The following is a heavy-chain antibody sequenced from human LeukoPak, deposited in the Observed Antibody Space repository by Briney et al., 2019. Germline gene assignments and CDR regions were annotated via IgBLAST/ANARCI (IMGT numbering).Heavy chain of an antibody. D-gene: IGHD3-10*01. J-gene: IGHJ3*02. V-gene: IGHV3-9*01. Sequence: GRSLRLSCAASGFTFDDYAMHWVRQAPGKGLEWVSGISWNSGSIGYADSVKGRFTISRDNAKNSLYLQMNSLRAEDTALYYCAKDMLWFGESWDAFDIWGQGTMVTVSS. CDR2: ISWNSGSI. CDR1: GFTFDDYA. CDR3: AKDMLWFGESWDAFDI.